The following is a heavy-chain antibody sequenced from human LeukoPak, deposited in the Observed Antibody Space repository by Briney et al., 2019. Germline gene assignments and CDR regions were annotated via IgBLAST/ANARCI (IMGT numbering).Heavy chain of an antibody. CDR1: GFTFDDYA. D-gene: IGHD2-21*02. CDR2: ISWNSGSI. J-gene: IGHJ4*02. CDR3: ASGDYYFDY. V-gene: IGHV3-9*01. Sequence: GGSLRLSCAAYGFTFDDYAMHWVRQAPGKGLEWLSGISWNSGSIGYADSVKGRFTISRDNAKNSLYLQMNSLRAEDTALYYCASGDYYFDYWGQGTLVNVSS.